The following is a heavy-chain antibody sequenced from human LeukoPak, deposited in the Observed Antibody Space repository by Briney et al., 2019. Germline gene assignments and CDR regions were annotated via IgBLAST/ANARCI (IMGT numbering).Heavy chain of an antibody. CDR1: EYTCTSYY. CDR3: AREGSSGNWFDP. D-gene: IGHD3-10*01. J-gene: IGHJ5*02. CDR2: INPSGGST. V-gene: IGHV1-46*01. Sequence: ASVKVSCKASEYTCTSYYMHWVRQAPGQGLEWMGIINPSGGSTSYAQKFQGRVTMTRDTSTSTVYMELSSLRSEDTAVYYCAREGSSGNWFDPWGQGTLVTVSS.